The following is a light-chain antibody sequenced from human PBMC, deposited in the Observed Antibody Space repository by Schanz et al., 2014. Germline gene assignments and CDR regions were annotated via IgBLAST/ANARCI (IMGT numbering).Light chain of an antibody. Sequence: QSVLTQPRSVSGSPGQSVTISCTGTSSDIGAYNFVSWYQQHPGKAPKLMIYDVSKRPSGVPDRFSGSKSGNTASLAISGLQSEDEGVYYCATWDNSLTALFGGGTKLTVL. CDR1: SSDIGAYNF. CDR2: DVS. CDR3: ATWDNSLTAL. J-gene: IGLJ3*02. V-gene: IGLV2-11*01.